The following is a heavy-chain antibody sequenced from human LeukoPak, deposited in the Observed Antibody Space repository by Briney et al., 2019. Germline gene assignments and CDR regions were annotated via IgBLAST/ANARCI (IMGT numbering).Heavy chain of an antibody. CDR1: GGSFSGYF. CDR3: ASSFYYDSRDY. Sequence: APETLSLTCVVYGGSFSGYFWSWIRQPPGKGLEWIGEITPSGSTNYSPSLKSRVSISIDTSKKKLSLRLTSVTAADSAVYYCASSFYYDSRDYWGQGALVTVSS. J-gene: IGHJ4*02. D-gene: IGHD3-22*01. CDR2: ITPSGST. V-gene: IGHV4-34*01.